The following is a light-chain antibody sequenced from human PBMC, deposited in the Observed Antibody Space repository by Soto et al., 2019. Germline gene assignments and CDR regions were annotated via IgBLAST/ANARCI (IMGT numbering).Light chain of an antibody. CDR3: QHYYSYSEA. Sequence: DIQMTQVPSTRSASVGDRVTITCRASQSISSWLDWYQQKPGKAPKLLIYKASTLKSGVPSRFSGSGSGTEFTLTISSLQPADFATYYCQHYYSYSEAFGQGTKVDIK. CDR2: KAS. CDR1: QSISSW. J-gene: IGKJ1*01. V-gene: IGKV1-5*03.